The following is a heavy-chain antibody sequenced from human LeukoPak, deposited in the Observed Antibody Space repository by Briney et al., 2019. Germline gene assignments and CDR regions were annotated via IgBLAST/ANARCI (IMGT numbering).Heavy chain of an antibody. CDR1: GFTFSSYA. V-gene: IGHV3-23*01. D-gene: IGHD3-3*01. Sequence: PGGSLRLSCAASGFTFSSYAMNWVRQAPGKGLEWVSTISGSGGSTYYADSVKGRFTISRDNSKNTLYLQMNSLRAEDTAVYYCATQLRSLEWLFAGFDYWGQGTLVTVSS. CDR2: ISGSGGST. J-gene: IGHJ4*02. CDR3: ATQLRSLEWLFAGFDY.